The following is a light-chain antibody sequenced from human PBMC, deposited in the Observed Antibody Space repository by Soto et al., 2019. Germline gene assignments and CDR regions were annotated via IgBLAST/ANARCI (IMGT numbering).Light chain of an antibody. V-gene: IGLV2-23*02. CDR2: EVS. Sequence: QSVLTQPASVSGSPGQSITISCTGTSSKFGSYNLVSWNQQHPGKAPKLMIYEVSKRPSGVSNRFSGSKSGNTASLTISGLQAEDEADYYCCSYAGSSPPTVFGTGTKVTVL. CDR3: CSYAGSSPPTV. CDR1: SSKFGSYNL. J-gene: IGLJ1*01.